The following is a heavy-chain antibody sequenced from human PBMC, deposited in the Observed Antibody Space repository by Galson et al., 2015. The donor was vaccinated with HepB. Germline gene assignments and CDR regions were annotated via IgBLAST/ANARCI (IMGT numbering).Heavy chain of an antibody. V-gene: IGHV3-7*03. D-gene: IGHD3-3*02. CDR2: IKPDGSEK. CDR1: GFTFADYW. CDR3: ASAFL. J-gene: IGHJ4*02. Sequence: LRLSCAASGFTFADYWMSWVRPAPGKGLEWVASIKPDGSEKYYVDSVKGRFTISRDNAKNSIYLQMNSLRSDDTAVYYCASAFLGGQGTLVTVSS.